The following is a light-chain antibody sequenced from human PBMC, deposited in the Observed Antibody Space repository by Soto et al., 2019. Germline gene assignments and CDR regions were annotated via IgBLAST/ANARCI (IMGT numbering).Light chain of an antibody. Sequence: QSVLTQPPSVSGAPGQRVTISCTGSSSNIGAGYDVHWYQQLPGTAPKLLIYGNSNRPSGVPVRFSGSKSGTSASLAITGLQAEDEADYYCQSAKVFGGGTKVTVL. CDR2: GNS. J-gene: IGLJ2*01. V-gene: IGLV1-40*01. CDR3: QSAKV. CDR1: SSNIGAGYD.